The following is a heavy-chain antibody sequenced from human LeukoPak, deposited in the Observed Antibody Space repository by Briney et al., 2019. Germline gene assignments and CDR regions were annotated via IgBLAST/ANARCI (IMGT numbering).Heavy chain of an antibody. CDR2: MNPNSGNI. J-gene: IGHJ5*02. CDR3: ATTHWFDP. Sequence: ASVKVSCKASGYTFTSYDINWVRQATGQGLEWMGWMNPNSGNIDYAQEYQGRLTITRNTPISTPYMELSSLRSEDTAVYYCATTHWFDPWGQGTLVTVSS. V-gene: IGHV1-8*01. CDR1: GYTFTSYD.